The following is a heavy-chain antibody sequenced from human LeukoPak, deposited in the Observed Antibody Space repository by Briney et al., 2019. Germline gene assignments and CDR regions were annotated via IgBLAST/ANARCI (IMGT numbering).Heavy chain of an antibody. CDR2: VFYTGDT. V-gene: IGHV4-59*08. D-gene: IGHD2-15*01. Sequence: SETLSLTCAVSGGSISSFYWSWIRQPPGKGLEWVGYVFYTGDTNSNPSLKSRVTMSLDTSKNQLSLRLTSVTAADTAVYYCARHPFATPFDHWGRGTLVTVSS. CDR1: GGSISSFY. J-gene: IGHJ4*02. CDR3: ARHPFATPFDH.